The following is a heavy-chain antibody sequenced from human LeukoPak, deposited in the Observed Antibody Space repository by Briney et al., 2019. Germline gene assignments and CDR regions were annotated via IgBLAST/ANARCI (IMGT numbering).Heavy chain of an antibody. CDR3: ARASYYYDSSGYPHFDY. V-gene: IGHV3-48*03. CDR1: GFTFSSYE. D-gene: IGHD3-22*01. J-gene: IGHJ4*02. CDR2: ISSSGSTI. Sequence: GGSLRLSCAASGFTFSSYEMNWVRQAPGKGLEWVSYISSSGSTIYYADSVKGQFTISRDNAKNSLYLQMNSLRAEDTAVYYCARASYYYDSSGYPHFDYWGQGTLVIVSS.